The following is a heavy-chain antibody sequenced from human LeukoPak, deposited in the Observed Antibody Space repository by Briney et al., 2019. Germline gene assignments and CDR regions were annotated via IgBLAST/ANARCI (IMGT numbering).Heavy chain of an antibody. CDR1: GGSISSYY. J-gene: IGHJ3*02. D-gene: IGHD2-15*01. V-gene: IGHV4-59*01. CDR3: ARGPQYCSDGSCYSYAFDI. CDR2: NSYSGNT. Sequence: SETLSLTCTVSGGSISSYYWSWIRQPPGKGLEWIGYNSYSGNTNYNPSLKSRVTISVDTSKNQFSLKLSSVTAADTAVYYCARGPQYCSDGSCYSYAFDIWGQGAMVTVSS.